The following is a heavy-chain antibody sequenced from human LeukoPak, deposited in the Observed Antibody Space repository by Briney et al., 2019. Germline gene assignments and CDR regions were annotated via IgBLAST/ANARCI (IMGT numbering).Heavy chain of an antibody. V-gene: IGHV1-18*01. D-gene: IGHD6-13*01. J-gene: IGHJ4*02. CDR2: ISAYNGNT. Sequence: ASVKVSCKASGYTFDSYGINWVRQAPGQGLDWMGWISAYNGNTNYAQKLQGRVTMTTDTSTSTAYMELRSLRSNDTAVYYCARDPTIAAAGTPDYWGQGTLVTVSS. CDR3: ARDPTIAAAGTPDY. CDR1: GYTFDSYG.